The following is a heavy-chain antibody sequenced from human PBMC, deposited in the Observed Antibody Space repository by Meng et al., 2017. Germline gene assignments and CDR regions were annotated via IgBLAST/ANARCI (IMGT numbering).Heavy chain of an antibody. V-gene: IGHV3-11*04. J-gene: IGHJ6*02. D-gene: IGHD5-12*01. Sequence: GESLKISCAASGFTFSDYYMSWIRQAPGKGLEWVSYISSSGSTIYYADSVKGRFTISRDNAKNLLYLQMNSLRAEDTAVYYCARDYERGYSGYDLDFYYYYGMDVWGQGTTVTVSS. CDR1: GFTFSDYY. CDR2: ISSSGSTI. CDR3: ARDYERGYSGYDLDFYYYYGMDV.